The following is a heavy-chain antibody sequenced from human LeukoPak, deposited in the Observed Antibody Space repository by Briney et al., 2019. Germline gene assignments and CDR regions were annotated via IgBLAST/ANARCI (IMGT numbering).Heavy chain of an antibody. Sequence: GGSLRLSCAASGFTFDDYAMHWVRQAPGKGLEWVSGISWNSGSIGYADSQKGRFTISRDNAKNSLYLQMNSLRAEDTAVYYCARGGENYYGSGSLDYWGQGTLVTVSS. CDR2: ISWNSGSI. D-gene: IGHD3-10*01. CDR1: GFTFDDYA. J-gene: IGHJ4*02. V-gene: IGHV3-9*01. CDR3: ARGGENYYGSGSLDY.